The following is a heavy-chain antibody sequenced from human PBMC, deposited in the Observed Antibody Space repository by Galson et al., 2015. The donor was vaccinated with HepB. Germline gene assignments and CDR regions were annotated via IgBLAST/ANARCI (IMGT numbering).Heavy chain of an antibody. V-gene: IGHV3-21*01. CDR1: GFTFSSYS. CDR3: ARVSVRCTNGVCYNPTYYYYGMDV. CDR2: ISSSSSYI. Sequence: SLRLSCAASGFTFSSYSMNWVRQAPGKGLEWVSSISSSSSYIYYADSVKGRFTISRDNAKNSLYLQMNSLRAEDTAVYYCARVSVRCTNGVCYNPTYYYYGMDVWGQGTTVTVSS. D-gene: IGHD2-8*01. J-gene: IGHJ6*02.